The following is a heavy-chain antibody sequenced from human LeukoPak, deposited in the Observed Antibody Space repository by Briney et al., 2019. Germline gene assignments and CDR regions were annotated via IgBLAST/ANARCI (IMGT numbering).Heavy chain of an antibody. D-gene: IGHD3-10*01. Sequence: ASVKASCKASGYTFTNYGISWVRQAPGQGLEWMGWISAYNGNTNYATKLQGRVTMTPDTSTSTASMELRSLRSDDTAVYYCARDTPEYYGSGSYFDYWGQGTLVTVSS. CDR1: GYTFTNYG. CDR2: ISAYNGNT. CDR3: ARDTPEYYGSGSYFDY. V-gene: IGHV1-18*01. J-gene: IGHJ4*02.